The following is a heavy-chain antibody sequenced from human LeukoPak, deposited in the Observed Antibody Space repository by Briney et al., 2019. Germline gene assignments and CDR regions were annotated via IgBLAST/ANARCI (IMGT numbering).Heavy chain of an antibody. CDR2: IHSDGST. V-gene: IGHV3-53*01. CDR1: GFTVSSSY. D-gene: IGHD3-22*01. CDR3: ARDLDYYDSSGSHRGRNYFDY. Sequence: GGSLRLSCAASGFTVSSSYMSWVRQAPGKGLEWVSIIHSDGSTYYADSVKGRFTISRDTSKNTLYLQMNSLRGEDTAMYYCARDLDYYDSSGSHRGRNYFDYWGQGTLVTVSS. J-gene: IGHJ4*02.